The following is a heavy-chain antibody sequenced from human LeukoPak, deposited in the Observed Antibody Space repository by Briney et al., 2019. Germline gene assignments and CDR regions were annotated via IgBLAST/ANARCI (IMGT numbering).Heavy chain of an antibody. CDR3: ARDSSRIGILKGDWFDP. V-gene: IGHV3-48*03. J-gene: IGHJ5*02. CDR1: GFTFSSYE. D-gene: IGHD6-6*01. Sequence: PGGSLRLSCAASGFTFSSYEMNWVRQAPGKGLEWVSYISSSGSTIYYADSVEGRFTISRDNAKNSLYLQMNSLRAEDTAVYYCARDSSRIGILKGDWFDPWGQGTLVTVSS. CDR2: ISSSGSTI.